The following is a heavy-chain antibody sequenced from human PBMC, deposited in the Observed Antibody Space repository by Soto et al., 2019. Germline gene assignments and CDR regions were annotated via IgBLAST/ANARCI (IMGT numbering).Heavy chain of an antibody. Sequence: SVKVSCKASGGTFSSYAISWVRQAPGQGLEWMGGIIPIFGTANYAQKFQGRVTITADESTSTAYMELSSLRSEDTAVYYCARANYGDQSYYYYYGMDVWGQGTTVTVSS. CDR1: GGTFSSYA. CDR3: ARANYGDQSYYYYYGMDV. J-gene: IGHJ6*02. V-gene: IGHV1-69*13. D-gene: IGHD4-17*01. CDR2: IIPIFGTA.